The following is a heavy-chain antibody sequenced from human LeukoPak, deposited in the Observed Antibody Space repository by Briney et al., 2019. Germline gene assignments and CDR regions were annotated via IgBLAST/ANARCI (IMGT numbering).Heavy chain of an antibody. CDR1: GFTFSIYA. Sequence: GGSLRLSCAASGFTFSIYAMHWVRQAPGEGLECMASISYDGRNKQYADSVKGRFTISRENSRDTMYLQMNSLRSEDTAVYYCARDAPGPGDDHSWIFDYWGLGTLVTVSS. J-gene: IGHJ4*02. V-gene: IGHV3-30*04. CDR3: ARDAPGPGDDHSWIFDY. CDR2: ISYDGRNK. D-gene: IGHD1-20*01.